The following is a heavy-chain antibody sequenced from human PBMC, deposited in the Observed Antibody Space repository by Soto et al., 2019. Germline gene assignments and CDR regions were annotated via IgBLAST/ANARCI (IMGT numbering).Heavy chain of an antibody. Sequence: SLRLSCAAAGLTFSIYAMSWVRQAPGKGLEWVSAISGSGGSTYYADSVKGRFTISRDNSKNTLYLQMNSLRADDTAVYYCAKATRGGAATLIRDYWGQGTLVTVSS. D-gene: IGHD6-13*01. J-gene: IGHJ4*02. CDR3: AKATRGGAATLIRDY. CDR2: ISGSGGST. V-gene: IGHV3-23*01. CDR1: GLTFSIYA.